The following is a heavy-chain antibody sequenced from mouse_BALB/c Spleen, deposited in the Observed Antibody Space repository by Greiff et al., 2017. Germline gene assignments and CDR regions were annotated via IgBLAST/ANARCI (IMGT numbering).Heavy chain of an antibody. V-gene: IGHV5-17*02. Sequence: EVQGVESGGDLVKPGGSLKLSCAASGFTFSSFGMHWVRQAPEKGLEWVAYISSGSSTIYYADTVKGRFTISRDNPKNTLFLQMTSLRSEDTAMYYCARDYGSSYWYFDVWGAGTTVTVSS. CDR3: ARDYGSSYWYFDV. CDR1: GFTFSSFG. J-gene: IGHJ1*01. CDR2: ISSGSSTI. D-gene: IGHD1-1*01.